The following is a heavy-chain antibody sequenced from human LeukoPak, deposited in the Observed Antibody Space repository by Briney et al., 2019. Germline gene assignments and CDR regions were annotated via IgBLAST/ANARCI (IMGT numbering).Heavy chain of an antibody. J-gene: IGHJ4*02. CDR3: ARGIGVGATTLDY. Sequence: SETLSLICTVSGGSISSSTYYWGWIRQPPGKGLEWIGSIYYSGSTYYNPSLKSRVTISVDTSKNQFSLKLSSVTAADTAVYYCARGIGVGATTLDYWGQGTLVTVSS. D-gene: IGHD1-26*01. V-gene: IGHV4-39*07. CDR2: IYYSGST. CDR1: GGSISSSTYY.